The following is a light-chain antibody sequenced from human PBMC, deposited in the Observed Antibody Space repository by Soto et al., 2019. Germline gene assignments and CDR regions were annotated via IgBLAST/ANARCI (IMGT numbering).Light chain of an antibody. V-gene: IGKV3-15*01. CDR2: RTS. J-gene: IGKJ4*01. CDR1: QSVRSY. CDR3: QQYTNWPRAT. Sequence: EIVLTQSPATLSLSPGERATLSCRASQSVRSYLAWYQQKPGQAPRLLMFRTSSRATGFPARFSGSGSGTEFNLTISSLQSEDFGVYYYQQYTNWPRATFGGGTKVDIK.